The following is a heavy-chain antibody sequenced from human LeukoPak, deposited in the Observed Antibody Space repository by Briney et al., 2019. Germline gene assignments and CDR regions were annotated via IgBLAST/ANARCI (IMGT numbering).Heavy chain of an antibody. CDR2: INHSGST. CDR3: ARAPTRGVIFWRPGGLYYFDY. D-gene: IGHD3-3*01. CDR1: GGSFSGYY. Sequence: SETLSLTCAVYGGSFSGYYWSWIRQPPGKGLEWIGEINHSGSTNYNPSLKSRVTISVDTSKNQFSLKLSSVTAADTAVYYCARAPTRGVIFWRPGGLYYFDYWGQGTLVTASS. J-gene: IGHJ4*02. V-gene: IGHV4-34*01.